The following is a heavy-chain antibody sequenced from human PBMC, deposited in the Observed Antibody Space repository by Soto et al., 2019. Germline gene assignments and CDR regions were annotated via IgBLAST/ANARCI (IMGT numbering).Heavy chain of an antibody. V-gene: IGHV4-4*07. CDR1: GGSVSSYY. D-gene: IGHD7-27*01. CDR2: FYTSGNT. CDR3: ASDSTGWFDP. J-gene: IGHJ5*02. Sequence: SETLSLTCTVSGGSVSSYYWSWIRQPAGKGLEWIGRFYTSGNTNYNPSLKSRVTMSLDTSKNQFSLKLSSVTAADTAVYFCASDSTGWFDPWGQGXLVTV.